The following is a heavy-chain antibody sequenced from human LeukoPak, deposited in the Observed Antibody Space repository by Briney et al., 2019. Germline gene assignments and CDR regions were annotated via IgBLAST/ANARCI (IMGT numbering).Heavy chain of an antibody. CDR1: GFTFDDYA. CDR3: ARVGLWSGELFDY. V-gene: IGHV3-9*01. D-gene: IGHD3-10*01. CDR2: ISWNSGSI. J-gene: IGHJ4*02. Sequence: PGGSLRLSCAASGFTFDDYAMHWVRHAPRKGLEWVSGISWNSGSIGYADSVKGRFTISRDNAKNSLYLQMNSLRDEDTAMYYCARVGLWSGELFDYWGQGTLVTVSS.